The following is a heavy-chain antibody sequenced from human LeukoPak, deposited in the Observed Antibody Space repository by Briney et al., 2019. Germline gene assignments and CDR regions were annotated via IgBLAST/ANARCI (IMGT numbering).Heavy chain of an antibody. CDR3: AKVGGAAAGIR. V-gene: IGHV3-23*01. J-gene: IGHJ4*02. Sequence: PGGSLRLSCAASGFTFSGFTMSWVRQAPGKGLEWVSGILSTGSRTYYADSVKGRFTVSRDNSKNMLYLQMNSLRVEDTAVYYCAKVGGAAAGIRWGQGTLVTVSS. CDR2: ILSTGSRT. CDR1: GFTFSGFT. D-gene: IGHD6-13*01.